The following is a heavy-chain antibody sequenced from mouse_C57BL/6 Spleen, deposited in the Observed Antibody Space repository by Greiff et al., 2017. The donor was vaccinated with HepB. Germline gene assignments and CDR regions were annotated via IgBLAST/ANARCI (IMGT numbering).Heavy chain of an antibody. D-gene: IGHD2-3*01. Sequence: EVKLMESGGDLVKPGGSLKLSCAASGFTFSSYGMSWVRQTPDKRLEWVATISSGGSYTYYPDSVKGRFTISRDNAKNTLYLQMSSLKSEDTAMYYCARAGDMRDAMDYWGQGTSVTVSS. CDR2: ISSGGSYT. J-gene: IGHJ4*01. V-gene: IGHV5-6*01. CDR3: ARAGDMRDAMDY. CDR1: GFTFSSYG.